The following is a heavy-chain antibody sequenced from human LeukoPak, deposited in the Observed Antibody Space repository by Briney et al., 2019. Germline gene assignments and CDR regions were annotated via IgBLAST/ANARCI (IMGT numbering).Heavy chain of an antibody. J-gene: IGHJ5*02. CDR1: GGSISSSSYY. V-gene: IGHV4-39*07. D-gene: IGHD6-19*01. Sequence: SETLSLTCTVSGGSISSSSYYWGWIRQPPGKGLEWIGSIYYSGSTYYNPSLKSRVTISVDTSKNQFSLKLSSVTAADTAVYYCTRDTLDIAVAGKWFDPWGQGTLVTVSS. CDR2: IYYSGST. CDR3: TRDTLDIAVAGKWFDP.